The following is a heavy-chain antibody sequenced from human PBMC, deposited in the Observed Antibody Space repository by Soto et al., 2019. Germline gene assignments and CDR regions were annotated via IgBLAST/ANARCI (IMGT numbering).Heavy chain of an antibody. Sequence: GGSLRLSCAASGFTVSNNYLSWVRQAPGKGLQWVSLIYSDGGTDYAESVKGRFTISRDNSKNTLYLQMNSLRAEDTAIYYCATRMTTAPYWGQGSLVTVSS. J-gene: IGHJ4*02. D-gene: IGHD4-17*01. CDR1: GFTVSNNY. CDR2: IYSDGGT. V-gene: IGHV3-66*01. CDR3: ATRMTTAPY.